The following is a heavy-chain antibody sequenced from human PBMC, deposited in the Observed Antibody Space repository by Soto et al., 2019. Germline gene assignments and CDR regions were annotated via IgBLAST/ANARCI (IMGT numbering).Heavy chain of an antibody. V-gene: IGHV1-46*01. D-gene: IGHD6-13*01. CDR1: GYTFTSYY. J-gene: IGHJ5*02. Sequence: ASVKVSCKASGYTFTSYYMHWVRQAPGQGLEWMGIINPSGGSTSYAQKFQGRVTMTRDTSTSTVYMELSSLRSEDTAVYYCARRGSIQLVRSPPYNWFDPWGQGTLVTVSS. CDR3: ARRGSIQLVRSPPYNWFDP. CDR2: INPSGGST.